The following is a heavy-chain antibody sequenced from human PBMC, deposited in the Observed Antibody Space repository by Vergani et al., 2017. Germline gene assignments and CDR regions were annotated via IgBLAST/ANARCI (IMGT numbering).Heavy chain of an antibody. CDR2: MNGDGDTI. V-gene: IGHV3-74*01. J-gene: IGHJ5*02. CDR3: ARARKFRFGVVWENWFDP. Sequence: EVDLVESGGGLVQPGGSLRLSCAASGFTFNEYWMHWARQVPGQGLVWVSGMNGDGDTISYADSVKGRFTISRNNAKNTLFLQMNSLRAADTAVYYCARARKFRFGVVWENWFDPWWQGTMVIVAS. D-gene: IGHD3-3*01. CDR1: GFTFNEYW.